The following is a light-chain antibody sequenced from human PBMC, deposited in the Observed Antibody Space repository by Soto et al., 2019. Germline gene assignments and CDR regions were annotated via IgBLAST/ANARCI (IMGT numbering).Light chain of an antibody. Sequence: QSVLTQPASVSGSPGQSITISCTGTSSDVGSYNLVSWYQQHPGKAPKLMIYEGNKRPSGVSNRFSGSKSGNTASLTISGLQAEDEADYYCCSYAGDNTLVFGGGTKVTVL. J-gene: IGLJ2*01. CDR3: CSYAGDNTLV. CDR2: EGN. CDR1: SSDVGSYNL. V-gene: IGLV2-23*01.